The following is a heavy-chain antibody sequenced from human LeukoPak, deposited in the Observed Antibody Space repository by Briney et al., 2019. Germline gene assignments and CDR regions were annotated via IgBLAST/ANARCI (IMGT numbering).Heavy chain of an antibody. CDR2: ISSSGSTM. CDR1: GFTFSSYE. V-gene: IGHV3-48*03. D-gene: IGHD6-13*01. Sequence: GGSLRLTCAASGFTFSSYEMNWVRQAPGKGLEWISYISSSGSTMYYADSVKGRFTISRDNAKNSLYLQMNSLRAEDTAIYYCASSSWYALDYWGQGTLVTVSS. J-gene: IGHJ4*02. CDR3: ASSSWYALDY.